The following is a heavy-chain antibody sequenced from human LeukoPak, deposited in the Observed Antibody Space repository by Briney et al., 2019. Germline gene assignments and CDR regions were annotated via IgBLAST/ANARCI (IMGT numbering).Heavy chain of an antibody. CDR3: ARALTTVTTPKYYYYYYYMDV. Sequence: GGSLRLSCAASGFTFSSYSMNWVRQAPGKGLEWVSSISSSSSYIYYADSVKGRFTISRDNAKNSLYLQMNSLRAEDTALYYCARALTTVTTPKYYYYYYYMDVWGKGTTVTVSS. V-gene: IGHV3-21*04. CDR2: ISSSSSYI. CDR1: GFTFSSYS. D-gene: IGHD4-17*01. J-gene: IGHJ6*03.